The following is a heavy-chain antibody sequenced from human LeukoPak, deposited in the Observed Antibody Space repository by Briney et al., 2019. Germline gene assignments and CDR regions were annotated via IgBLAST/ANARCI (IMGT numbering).Heavy chain of an antibody. CDR1: GFTFTSYA. Sequence: PGGSLRLSCVASGFTFTSYAMSWVRQAPGKGLEWVSAISGSGGNTYYADSLKGPFTISRDNSKNTLYLQMNSLRTEDTAVYYCAKARIGGSFSGSFDYWGQGTLVTVSS. D-gene: IGHD1-26*01. CDR3: AKARIGGSFSGSFDY. CDR2: ISGSGGNT. J-gene: IGHJ4*02. V-gene: IGHV3-23*01.